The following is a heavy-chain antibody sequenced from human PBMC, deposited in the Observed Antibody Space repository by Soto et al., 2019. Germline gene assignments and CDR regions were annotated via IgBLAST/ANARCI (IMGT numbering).Heavy chain of an antibody. V-gene: IGHV3-21*01. Sequence: GGSLRLSCAASGFTFSRYSMNWVLQAPGKGLEWVSSISSSSSYIYYADSVKGRFTISRDNAKNSLYLQMNSLRAEDTAVYYCARGADSSGWYETYYYYMDVWGKGTTVTVSS. D-gene: IGHD6-19*01. CDR3: ARGADSSGWYETYYYYMDV. J-gene: IGHJ6*03. CDR1: GFTFSRYS. CDR2: ISSSSSYI.